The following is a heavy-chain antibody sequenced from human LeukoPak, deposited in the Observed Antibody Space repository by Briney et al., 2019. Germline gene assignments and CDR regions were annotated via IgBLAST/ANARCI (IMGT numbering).Heavy chain of an antibody. V-gene: IGHV3-23*01. CDR2: ISGSGGGT. CDR1: GFTFSSYA. D-gene: IGHD3-22*01. CDR3: AKAEGITMIVVVITPFDY. J-gene: IGHJ4*02. Sequence: GGSLRLSCAASGFTFSSYAMSWVRQAPGKGLERVSAISGSGGGTYYADSVKGRFTISRDNSKNTLYLQMNSLRAEDTAVYYCAKAEGITMIVVVITPFDYWGQGTLVTVSS.